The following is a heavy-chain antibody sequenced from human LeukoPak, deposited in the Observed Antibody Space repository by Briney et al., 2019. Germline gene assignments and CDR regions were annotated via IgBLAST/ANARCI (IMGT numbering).Heavy chain of an antibody. D-gene: IGHD3-10*01. J-gene: IGHJ4*02. CDR1: GFTFSSYA. CDR3: AKGFNYYGSGSIDY. CDR2: ISGSGSST. Sequence: GGSLRLSCAASGFTFSSYAMSWVRQAPGKGLEWVSAISGSGSSTYYADSVKGRFTISRDNSKNTLYLQMNSLKAEDTAVYYCAKGFNYYGSGSIDYWGQGTLVTVSS. V-gene: IGHV3-23*01.